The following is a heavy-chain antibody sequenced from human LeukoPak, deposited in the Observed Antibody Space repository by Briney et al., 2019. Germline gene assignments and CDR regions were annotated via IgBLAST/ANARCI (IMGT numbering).Heavy chain of an antibody. V-gene: IGHV1-8*01. D-gene: IGHD6-6*01. CDR3: ARTPRRCASIATRSLGY. J-gene: IGHJ4*02. CDR2: MNPNSGNT. Sequence: ASVKVSCKASGYTFTSYDINWVRQATGQGLEWMGWMNPNSGNTGYAQKFQGRVTMTRNTSINTAYMELSSLRSEDTAVYYCARTPRRCASIATRSLGYWGQGTLVTVSS. CDR1: GYTFTSYD.